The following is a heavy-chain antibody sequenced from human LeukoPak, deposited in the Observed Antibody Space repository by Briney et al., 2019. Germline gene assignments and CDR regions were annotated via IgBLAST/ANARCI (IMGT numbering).Heavy chain of an antibody. CDR2: IIPIFGTA. J-gene: IGHJ5*02. V-gene: IGHV1-69*05. CDR3: ARGSGYEDWFDP. Sequence: ASVKVSCKASGGTFSSYAISWVRQAPGQGLEWMGGIIPIFGTANYAQKFQGRVTITTDESTSTAYMELSSLRSEDTAVYYCARGSGYEDWFDPWGQGTLVTASS. CDR1: GGTFSSYA. D-gene: IGHD6-13*01.